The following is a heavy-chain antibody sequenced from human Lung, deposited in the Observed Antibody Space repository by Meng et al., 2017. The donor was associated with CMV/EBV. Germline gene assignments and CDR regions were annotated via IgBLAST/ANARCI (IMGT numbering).Heavy chain of an antibody. CDR2: MNPNNGGT. V-gene: IGHV1-2*02. CDR1: GNPFAGYY. D-gene: IGHD4-11*01. Sequence: ASXXVSXKASGNPFAGYYIHWVRQTPGQGPEWMGWMNPNNGGTYFARKFQGRVTMTSDTSLSTAYMELTRLTSDDTAVYYCARGSLIQSRAPMPFEMWCQGTMVTVSS. J-gene: IGHJ3*02. CDR3: ARGSLIQSRAPMPFEM.